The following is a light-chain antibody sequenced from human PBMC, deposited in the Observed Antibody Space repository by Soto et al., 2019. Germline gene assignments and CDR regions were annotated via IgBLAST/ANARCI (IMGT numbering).Light chain of an antibody. CDR3: QQYGSSLWT. CDR2: SAS. CDR1: QSAFSSY. J-gene: IGKJ1*01. V-gene: IGKV3-20*01. Sequence: ETVLTQSPGTLSLSPGERATLSCRASQSAFSSYLAWFQKKPGQAPRLLIYSASSRATGVPDRFSGSGSGTDFTLTISRLEPEDFAVYYCQQYGSSLWTLGQGTKVEIK.